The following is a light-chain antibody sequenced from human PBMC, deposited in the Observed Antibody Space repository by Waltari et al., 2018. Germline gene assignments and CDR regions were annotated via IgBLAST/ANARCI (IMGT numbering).Light chain of an antibody. V-gene: IGKV3-20*01. CDR1: KSVSNNY. J-gene: IGKJ1*01. CDR2: GAS. Sequence: EIVLTQSPAILSLSAGERATLSCGASKSVSNNYLDWYQQKPDTAPRLLIYGASNRATGGPDRFSGSGSGTDFTLTISRLEPEDFAAYYCQQYGSYPRTFGRGTKVEIK. CDR3: QQYGSYPRT.